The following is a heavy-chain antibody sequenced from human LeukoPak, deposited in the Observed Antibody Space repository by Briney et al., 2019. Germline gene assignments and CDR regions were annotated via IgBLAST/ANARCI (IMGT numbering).Heavy chain of an antibody. Sequence: PGGSLRLSCAAPGFTFSSYDMSWVRQAPGKGLEWVSGISGSGSSTYYADSVKGRFTISRDNSKSTLYLQMNSLRAEDTAVYYCAKDRHAPGRYCSSTICFPFDPWGQGTLVTVSS. CDR2: ISGSGSST. D-gene: IGHD2-2*01. CDR1: GFTFSSYD. J-gene: IGHJ5*02. V-gene: IGHV3-23*01. CDR3: AKDRHAPGRYCSSTICFPFDP.